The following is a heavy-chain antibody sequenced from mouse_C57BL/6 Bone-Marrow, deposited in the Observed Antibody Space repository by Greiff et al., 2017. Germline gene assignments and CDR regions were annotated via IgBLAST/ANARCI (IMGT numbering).Heavy chain of an antibody. J-gene: IGHJ2*01. D-gene: IGHD2-4*01. CDR3: ARKGDDDYGFDY. Sequence: QVQLQQSGPELVKPGASVKISCKASGYAFSSSWMNWVKQRPGPGLEWIGRIYPGDGDTNYNGKFKGKATLTADTSSSTAYMQLISLTSEDSAVYFCARKGDDDYGFDYWGQGTTLTVSS. CDR2: IYPGDGDT. V-gene: IGHV1-82*01. CDR1: GYAFSSSW.